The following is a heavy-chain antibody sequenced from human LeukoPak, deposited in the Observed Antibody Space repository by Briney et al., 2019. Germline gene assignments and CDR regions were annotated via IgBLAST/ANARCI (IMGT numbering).Heavy chain of an antibody. CDR2: IYYSGST. V-gene: IGHV4-39*07. D-gene: IGHD3-10*01. CDR1: GGSISSYSYY. CDR3: AKKGYYYGSGSYSYYYYYGMDV. Sequence: SETLSLTCTVSGGSISSYSYYWGWIRQPPGKGLEWIGSIYYSGSTYYNPSLKSRVTISVDTSKNQFSLKLSSVTAADTAVYYCAKKGYYYGSGSYSYYYYYGMDVWGQGTTVTVSS. J-gene: IGHJ6*02.